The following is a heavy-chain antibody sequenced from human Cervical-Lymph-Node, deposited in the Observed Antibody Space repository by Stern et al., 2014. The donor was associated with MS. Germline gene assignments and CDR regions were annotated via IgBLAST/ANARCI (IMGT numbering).Heavy chain of an antibody. CDR2: IIPIFKTA. J-gene: IGHJ4*02. D-gene: IGHD6-19*01. V-gene: IGHV1-69*01. CDR1: GDTLNNFG. CDR3: AREGVAVTGTVYYFDT. Sequence: VQLVESGAEVKKPGSSVKVSCKASGDTLNNFGIRWVRQAPGQGLEWMGGIIPIFKTANYAPKFRGRVTMTADESTNTAYMEVASLRSEDTAIYYCAREGVAVTGTVYYFDTWGQGTLVTVSS.